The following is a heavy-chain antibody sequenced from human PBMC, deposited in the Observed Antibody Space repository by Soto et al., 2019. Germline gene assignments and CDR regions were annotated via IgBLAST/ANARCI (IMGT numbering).Heavy chain of an antibody. V-gene: IGHV3-30*18. J-gene: IGHJ4*02. CDR1: GFTFSSYG. Sequence: QVQLVESVGGVVQPGRSLRLSCAASGFTFSSYGMHWVRQAPGKGLEWVAVISYDGSNKYYADSVKGRFTISRDNSKNTLYLQMNSLRAEDTAVYYCAKEGDIVVVVAATGGYFDYWGQGTLVTVSS. CDR2: ISYDGSNK. D-gene: IGHD2-15*01. CDR3: AKEGDIVVVVAATGGYFDY.